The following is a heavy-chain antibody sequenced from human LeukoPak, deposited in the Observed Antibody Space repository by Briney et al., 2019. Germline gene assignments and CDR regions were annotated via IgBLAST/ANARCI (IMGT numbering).Heavy chain of an antibody. CDR1: GFTVSTNS. J-gene: IGHJ4*02. D-gene: IGHD2/OR15-2a*01. Sequence: GGSLRLSCTVSGFTVSTNSMSWVRQAPGKGLEWVSFIYSGGNTHYSDSVKGRFTISRDNSKNTLYLQMNSLRAEDTAVYYCARRAGEYSHPYDYWGQGTLVTVSS. V-gene: IGHV3-53*01. CDR3: ARRAGEYSHPYDY. CDR2: IYSGGNT.